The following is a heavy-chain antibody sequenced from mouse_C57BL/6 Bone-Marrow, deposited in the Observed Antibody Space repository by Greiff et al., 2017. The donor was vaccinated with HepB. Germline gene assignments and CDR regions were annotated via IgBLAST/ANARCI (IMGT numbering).Heavy chain of an antibody. CDR2: ISYDGSN. V-gene: IGHV3-6*01. CDR1: GYSITSGYY. J-gene: IGHJ3*01. CDR3: ARDLDYYDYDPAWFAY. Sequence: VQLKESGPGLVKPSQSLSLTCSVTGYSITSGYYWNWIRQFPGNKLEWMGYISYDGSNNYNPSLKNRISITRDTSKNQFFLKLNSVTTEDTATYYCARDLDYYDYDPAWFAYWGQGTLVTVSA. D-gene: IGHD2-4*01.